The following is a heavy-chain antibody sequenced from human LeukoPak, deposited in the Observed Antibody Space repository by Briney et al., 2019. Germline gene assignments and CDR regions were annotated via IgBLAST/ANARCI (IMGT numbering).Heavy chain of an antibody. CDR3: AREATGYCSGGSCYSNYYYYYMDV. J-gene: IGHJ6*03. CDR2: IYTNGDT. D-gene: IGHD2-15*01. CDR1: GGSISSYY. Sequence: SSETLSLTCTVSGGSISSYYWSWIRQPAGKGLEWIGRIYTNGDTNYSPSLKSRVTMSVDTSKNQFSLKLSSVTAADTAVYYCAREATGYCSGGSCYSNYYYYYMDVWGKGTTVTISS. V-gene: IGHV4-4*07.